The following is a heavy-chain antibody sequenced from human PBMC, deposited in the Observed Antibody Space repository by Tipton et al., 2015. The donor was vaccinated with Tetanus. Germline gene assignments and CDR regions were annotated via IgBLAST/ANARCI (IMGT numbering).Heavy chain of an antibody. D-gene: IGHD3-22*01. CDR3: AREDVYYHDGSGFYAFDV. CDR1: GGSISNYY. J-gene: IGHJ3*01. V-gene: IGHV4-4*07. Sequence: TLSLTCSVSGGSISNYYWNWIRQPAGKGLEWIGRIYVTGATNHSPALRSRVTMSIDRAKNQLSLTLPSVTAADAAMYYCAREDVYYHDGSGFYAFDVWGRGTMVAVSS. CDR2: IYVTGAT.